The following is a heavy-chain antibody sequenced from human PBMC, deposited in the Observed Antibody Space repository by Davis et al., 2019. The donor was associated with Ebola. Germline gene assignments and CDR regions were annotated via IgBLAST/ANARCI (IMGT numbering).Heavy chain of an antibody. CDR3: AKERGAFCGGDCLDFDY. D-gene: IGHD2-21*02. CDR2: ISYDGSNK. Sequence: GESLKISCAASGFRFSSYGMHWVRQAPGKGLEWVAVISYDGSNKYHPHSVKGRFTISRDNSKNTLYLQMNRLRAEDTAVYYCAKERGAFCGGDCLDFDYCGQGTLVTVSS. J-gene: IGHJ4*02. V-gene: IGHV3-30*18. CDR1: GFRFSSYG.